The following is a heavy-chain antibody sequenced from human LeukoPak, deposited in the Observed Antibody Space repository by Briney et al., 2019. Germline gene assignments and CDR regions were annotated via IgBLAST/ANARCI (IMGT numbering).Heavy chain of an antibody. CDR3: ARGASLLRYYNWFDP. V-gene: IGHV4-34*01. CDR2: INHSGST. Sequence: SETLSLTCAVYGGSFSGYYWSWIRLPPGKGLEWIGEINHSGSTNYNPSLKSRVTISVDTSKNQFSLKLSSVTAADTAVYYCARGASLLRYYNWFDPWGQGTLVTVSS. D-gene: IGHD3-9*01. J-gene: IGHJ5*02. CDR1: GGSFSGYY.